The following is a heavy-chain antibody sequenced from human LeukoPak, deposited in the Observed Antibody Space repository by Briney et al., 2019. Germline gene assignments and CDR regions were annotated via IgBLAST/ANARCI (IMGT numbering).Heavy chain of an antibody. CDR3: ARVCRSGWYSSTYFDY. J-gene: IGHJ4*02. V-gene: IGHV3-30*02. CDR1: GFTFNTYA. D-gene: IGHD6-19*01. Sequence: PGGSLRLSCAASGFTFNTYAMHWVRQAPGKGLEWVAIIWYNGGDKYYADSVKGRFTISRDNSKNTLYLQMNSLRAEDTAVYYCARVCRSGWYSSTYFDYWGQGTLVTVSS. CDR2: IWYNGGDK.